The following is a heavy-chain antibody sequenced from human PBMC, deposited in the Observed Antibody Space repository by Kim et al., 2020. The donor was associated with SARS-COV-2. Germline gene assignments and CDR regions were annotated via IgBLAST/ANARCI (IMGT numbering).Heavy chain of an antibody. V-gene: IGHV4-59*08. J-gene: IGHJ3*02. Sequence: SETLSLTCTVSGGAINNDYWTWIRQPPGKGLEWIGYIHYSGSTSYNPSLKSRVSISVATSKNQFSLEMRSVTAADTALYYCARRTYGRTGAFDIWGQGTMVNVSS. CDR3: ARRTYGRTGAFDI. D-gene: IGHD3-10*01. CDR2: IHYSGST. CDR1: GGAINNDY.